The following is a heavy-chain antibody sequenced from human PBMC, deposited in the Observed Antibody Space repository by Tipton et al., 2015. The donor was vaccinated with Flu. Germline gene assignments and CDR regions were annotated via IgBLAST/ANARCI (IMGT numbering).Heavy chain of an antibody. V-gene: IGHV4-39*07. CDR3: ARLDPTGPPDC. J-gene: IGHJ4*02. CDR1: GGSISRSHYS. Sequence: TLSLTCTVSGGSISRSHYSWGWIRQPPGKGLEWIGNIYYSGTTYYNPSLKSRVTISVDTSKNQFSLRLTSMTAADTAVYYCARLDPTGPPDCWGQGILVTVSS. D-gene: IGHD2-8*02. CDR2: IYYSGTT.